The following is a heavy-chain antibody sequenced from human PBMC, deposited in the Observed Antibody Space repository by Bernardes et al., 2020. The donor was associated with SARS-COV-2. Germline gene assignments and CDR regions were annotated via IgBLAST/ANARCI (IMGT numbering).Heavy chain of an antibody. CDR3: ATDYTMVRGVGLYYYYGMDV. CDR1: GYTFTDYY. CDR2: VDPEDGET. J-gene: IGHJ6*02. D-gene: IGHD3-10*01. V-gene: IGHV1-69-2*01. Sequence: ASVKVSCKVSGYTFTDYYMHWVQQAPGKGLEWMGLVDPEDGETIYAEKFQGRVTITADTSTDTAYMELSSLRSEDTAVYYCATDYTMVRGVGLYYYYGMDVWGQGTTVTVSS.